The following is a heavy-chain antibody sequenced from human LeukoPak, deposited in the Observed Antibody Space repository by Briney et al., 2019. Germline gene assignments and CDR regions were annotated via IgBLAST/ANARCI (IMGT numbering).Heavy chain of an antibody. V-gene: IGHV3-74*01. CDR2: INSDGSST. J-gene: IGHJ4*02. D-gene: IGHD3-10*01. CDR3: ARPYGSGSSYYFDY. Sequence: GGSLRLSCAASGFTFSSYWMHWVRQAPGKGLVWVSRINSDGSSTSYADSVKGRFTISRDNAKNTLYLRMNSLRAEDTAVYYCARPYGSGSSYYFDYWGQGTLVTVSS. CDR1: GFTFSSYW.